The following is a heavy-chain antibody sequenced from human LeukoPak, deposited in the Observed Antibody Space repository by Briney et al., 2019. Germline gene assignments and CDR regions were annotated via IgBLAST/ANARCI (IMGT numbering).Heavy chain of an antibody. CDR1: GFTFSSYG. D-gene: IGHD6-6*01. J-gene: IGHJ4*02. V-gene: IGHV3-30*03. Sequence: GGSLRLSCAASGFTFSSYGMHWVRQAPGKGLEWVAVISYDGSNKYYADSVKGRFTISRDNSKNTLYLQMNSLRAEDTAVYYGAILGAARLRVFDYWGQGTLVTVSS. CDR2: ISYDGSNK. CDR3: AILGAARLRVFDY.